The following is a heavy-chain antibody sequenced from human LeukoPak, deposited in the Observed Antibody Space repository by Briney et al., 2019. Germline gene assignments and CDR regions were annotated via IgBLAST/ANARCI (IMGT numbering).Heavy chain of an antibody. J-gene: IGHJ4*02. Sequence: ASVKVSCKASGGTFSSYAISWVRQAPGQGLEWMGGIIPIFGTANYAQKFQGRVTMTRDTSTSTVYMELSSLRSEDTAVYYCARDSDDSSGPFDYWGQGTLVTVSS. CDR1: GGTFSSYA. V-gene: IGHV1-69*05. CDR2: IIPIFGTA. CDR3: ARDSDDSSGPFDY. D-gene: IGHD3-22*01.